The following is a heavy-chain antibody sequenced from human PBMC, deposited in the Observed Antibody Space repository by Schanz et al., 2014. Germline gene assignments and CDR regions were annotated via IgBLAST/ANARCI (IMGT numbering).Heavy chain of an antibody. Sequence: EVQLVESGGGLVQPGGSLRLSCTASGFTFSDYWMSWVRQAPGKGLEWVSGFDAHDGRAYYADSAKGRFTISRDNSKNTLYLQMNSLRAEDTAVYYCAKGRFGELSAFDIWGQGTMVTVS. CDR2: FDAHDGRA. D-gene: IGHD3-10*01. J-gene: IGHJ3*02. CDR3: AKGRFGELSAFDI. V-gene: IGHV3-23*04. CDR1: GFTFSDYW.